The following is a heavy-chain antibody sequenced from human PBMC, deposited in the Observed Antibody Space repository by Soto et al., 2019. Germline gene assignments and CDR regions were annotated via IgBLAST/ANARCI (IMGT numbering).Heavy chain of an antibody. CDR3: ARDPLNYYGSWTYRMDV. J-gene: IGHJ6*02. Sequence: QVQLVESGGGVVQPGRSLRLSCAASGLTLSRFAMHWVRQAPGKGLEWVAVIGYDGSNKDYADSVKGRFTISRDNYKNTLYLQMNSLRPEDTAVYYCARDPLNYYGSWTYRMDVWGQGTTVTVSS. D-gene: IGHD3-10*01. V-gene: IGHV3-30-3*01. CDR2: IGYDGSNK. CDR1: GLTLSRFA.